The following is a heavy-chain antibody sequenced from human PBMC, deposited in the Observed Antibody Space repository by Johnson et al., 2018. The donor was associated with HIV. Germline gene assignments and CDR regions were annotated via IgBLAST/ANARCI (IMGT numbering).Heavy chain of an antibody. CDR3: ARNRPVSYGYRGAFDF. CDR2: ISSTGTTI. D-gene: IGHD5-18*01. J-gene: IGHJ3*01. V-gene: IGHV3-48*04. Sequence: VQLVESGGGLVQPGGSLRLSCAASGFTFNTYWMSWVRRAPGKGLDWVSYISSTGTTIYYADSVKSRFPISRDNAMKSLYLQINSLRAEDTAVYYCARNRPVSYGYRGAFDFWGQGTMVTVSS. CDR1: GFTFNTYW.